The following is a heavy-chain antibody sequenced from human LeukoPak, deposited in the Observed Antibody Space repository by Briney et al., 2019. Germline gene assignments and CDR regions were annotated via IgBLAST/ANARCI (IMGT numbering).Heavy chain of an antibody. CDR2: ISWNSGSI. Sequence: PGRSLRLSCAASGFTFDDYAMHWVRQAPGKGLEWVSGISWNSGSIGYADSVKGRFTISRDNAKNSLYLQMNSLRAEDTALYYCAKSIAAAGTYYYYYMDVWGKGTTVTVS. CDR3: AKSIAAAGTYYYYYMDV. V-gene: IGHV3-9*01. J-gene: IGHJ6*03. D-gene: IGHD6-13*01. CDR1: GFTFDDYA.